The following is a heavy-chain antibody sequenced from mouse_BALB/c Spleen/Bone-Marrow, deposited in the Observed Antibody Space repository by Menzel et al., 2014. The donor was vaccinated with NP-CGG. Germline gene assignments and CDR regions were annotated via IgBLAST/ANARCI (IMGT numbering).Heavy chain of an antibody. CDR1: GFSLTSYG. V-gene: IGHV2-4*02. D-gene: IGHD1-2*01. Sequence: QVQLQQSGPGLVQPSQSLFITCTVYGFSLTSYGVHWVRQPPGKGLEWLGVIWIGGNSDYNAAFMFRLSISKDNSKSQVFFKMNILQADDTAIYYCARQPLRRHAMDYWGQGTSVTVSS. CDR2: IWIGGNS. CDR3: ARQPLRRHAMDY. J-gene: IGHJ4*01.